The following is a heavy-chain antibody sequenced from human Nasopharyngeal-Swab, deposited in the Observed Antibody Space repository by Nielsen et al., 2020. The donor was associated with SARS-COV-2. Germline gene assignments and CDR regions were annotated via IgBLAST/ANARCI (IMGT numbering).Heavy chain of an antibody. CDR2: NSSYNGNT. V-gene: IGHV1-18*01. Sequence: WVRQAPGQGLEWMGWNSSYNGNTNYAQKLQGRVTMTTDTSTSTAYMELRSLRSDDTAVYYRARDLLHGDYGGDYWGQGTLVTVSS. D-gene: IGHD4-17*01. CDR3: ARDLLHGDYGGDY. J-gene: IGHJ4*02.